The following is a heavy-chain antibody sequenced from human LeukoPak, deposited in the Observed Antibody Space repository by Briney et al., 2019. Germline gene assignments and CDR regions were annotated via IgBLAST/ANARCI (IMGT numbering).Heavy chain of an antibody. CDR2: INHSGST. CDR1: GGSFSGYY. D-gene: IGHD5-12*01. J-gene: IGHJ4*02. Sequence: PSETLSLTCAVYGGSFSGYYWSWIRQPPGKGLEWIGEINHSGSTNYNPSLKSRVTISVDTSKNQFSLKLSSVTAADTAVYYCASRGDTHFDYWGQGTLVTVSS. CDR3: ASRGDTHFDY. V-gene: IGHV4-34*01.